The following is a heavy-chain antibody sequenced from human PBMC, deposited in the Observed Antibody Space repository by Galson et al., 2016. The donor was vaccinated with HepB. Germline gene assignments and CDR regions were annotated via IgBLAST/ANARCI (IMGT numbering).Heavy chain of an antibody. CDR2: ISGRGGST. CDR1: GFSFSSFA. V-gene: IGHV3-23*01. CDR3: AKSNECYGSGTYHNNHVHLDY. D-gene: IGHD3-10*01. Sequence: SLRLSCAGSGFSFSSFAMSWVRQAPGKGLQWVSTISGRGGSTYYADSVKGRFTISRDNSKNILYLQVNRLRAEDTATYYCAKSNECYGSGTYHNNHVHLDYWGQGALVTVSS. J-gene: IGHJ4*02.